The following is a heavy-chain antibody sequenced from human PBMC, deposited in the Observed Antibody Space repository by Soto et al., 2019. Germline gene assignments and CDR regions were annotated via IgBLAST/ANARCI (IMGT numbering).Heavy chain of an antibody. Sequence: GSGPTLVNPTHTLTLTCTFSGSSLSTNGMCVSWIRQPPGKALEWLARIDWDDDKYYSTSLKTRLTISKDTSKNQVVLTMTNMDPVDTATFYCARDSAALYYYSYGMDVWGQGTLVTVSS. J-gene: IGHJ6*02. CDR2: IDWDDDK. CDR3: ARDSAALYYYSYGMDV. V-gene: IGHV2-70*11. D-gene: IGHD2-21*01. CDR1: GSSLSTNGMC.